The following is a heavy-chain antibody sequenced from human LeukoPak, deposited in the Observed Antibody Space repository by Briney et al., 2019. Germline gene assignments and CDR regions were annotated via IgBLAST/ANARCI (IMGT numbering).Heavy chain of an antibody. V-gene: IGHV4-61*02. J-gene: IGHJ5*02. Sequence: SQTLSLTCTVSGGSISSGSYYWSWIRQPAGKGLEWIGRIYTSGSTNYNPSLKSRVTISVDTSKNQFSLKLSSVTAADTAVYYCARHVFKPPAFLDPNRFDPWGQGTLVTVSS. D-gene: IGHD1-26*01. CDR1: GGSISSGSYY. CDR3: ARHVFKPPAFLDPNRFDP. CDR2: IYTSGST.